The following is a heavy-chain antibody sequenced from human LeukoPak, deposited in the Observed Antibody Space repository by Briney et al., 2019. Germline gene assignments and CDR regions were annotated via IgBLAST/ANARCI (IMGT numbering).Heavy chain of an antibody. CDR2: ISYDGSNK. J-gene: IGHJ6*02. V-gene: IGHV3-30-3*01. D-gene: IGHD2-15*01. CDR1: GFTFRSYA. CDR3: ARWPGVVAATLPFYYYYGMDV. Sequence: QTGGSLRLSCAASGFTFRSYAMHWVRQAPGKGLEWVAVISYDGSNKYYADSVKGRFTISRDNSKNTLYLQMNSLRAEDTAVYYCARWPGVVAATLPFYYYYGMDVWGQGTTVTVSS.